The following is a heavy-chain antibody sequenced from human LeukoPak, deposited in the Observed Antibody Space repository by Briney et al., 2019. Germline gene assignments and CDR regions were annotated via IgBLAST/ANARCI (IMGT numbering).Heavy chain of an antibody. CDR3: AKDGGSFGKQWLDY. D-gene: IGHD3-16*01. V-gene: IGHV3-23*01. CDR2: ISGSGGST. J-gene: IGHJ4*02. Sequence: PGGSLRLSCAASGFTFSSYAMSWVRQAPGKGLEWVSAISGSGGSTYYADSVKGRFTISRDNSKNTLYLQMNSLRAEDTAVYYCAKDGGSFGKQWLDYWGQGTLVTVSS. CDR1: GFTFSSYA.